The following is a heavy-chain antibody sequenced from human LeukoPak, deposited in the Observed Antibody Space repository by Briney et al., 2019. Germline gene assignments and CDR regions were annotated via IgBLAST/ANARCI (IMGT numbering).Heavy chain of an antibody. D-gene: IGHD1-26*01. Sequence: LSLTCTVSGGSISSYYWSWVRQPPGKGLEWVSGISWNSGSIDYADSVKGRLTISRDNAKNSLYLQMNSLRAEDTALYYCAKVSGSYYNLWTPYYFDYWGQGTLVTVSS. V-gene: IGHV3-9*01. CDR2: ISWNSGSI. CDR1: GGSISSYY. CDR3: AKVSGSYYNLWTPYYFDY. J-gene: IGHJ4*02.